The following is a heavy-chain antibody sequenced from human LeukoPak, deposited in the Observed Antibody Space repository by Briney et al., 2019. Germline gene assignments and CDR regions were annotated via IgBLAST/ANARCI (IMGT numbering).Heavy chain of an antibody. J-gene: IGHJ5*02. CDR3: ARDRGGYYDSSGYYVRFDP. V-gene: IGHV4-59*01. D-gene: IGHD3-22*01. CDR2: IYYSGST. Sequence: ASETLSLTCTVSGGSISSYYWSWIRQPPGKGLEWFGYIYYSGSTNYNPSLNSRVTTSVDTSKNHFSLQLRSVTAADTAVYYCARDRGGYYDSSGYYVRFDPWGQGTLVTVSS. CDR1: GGSISSYY.